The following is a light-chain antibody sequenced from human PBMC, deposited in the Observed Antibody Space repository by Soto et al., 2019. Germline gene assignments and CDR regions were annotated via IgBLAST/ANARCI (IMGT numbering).Light chain of an antibody. CDR1: QRISSW. V-gene: IGKV1-5*03. CDR2: RAS. CDR3: QQYNSHLYT. J-gene: IGKJ2*01. Sequence: DIQMTQSPSTLSASVGDRVIITCRASQRISSWLAWYQQKPGEAPKLLIYRASSLESGVPSRFSGSGSGTEFTLTISSLQPDDFATYYCQQYNSHLYTFGQGTKLEIK.